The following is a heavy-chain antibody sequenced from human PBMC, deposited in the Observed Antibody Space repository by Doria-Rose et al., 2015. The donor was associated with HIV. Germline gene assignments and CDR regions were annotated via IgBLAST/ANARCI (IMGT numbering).Heavy chain of an antibody. CDR3: ARAAPEWDL. V-gene: IGHV4-34*01. Sequence: YLSWIRQPPGKGLEWIGEINHSGSTNYNPSLKSRVTISVDTSKNQFSLKLSSVTAADTAVYYCARAAPEWDLWGQGTLVTVSS. J-gene: IGHJ5*02. D-gene: IGHD3-3*01. CDR2: INHSGST. CDR1: Y.